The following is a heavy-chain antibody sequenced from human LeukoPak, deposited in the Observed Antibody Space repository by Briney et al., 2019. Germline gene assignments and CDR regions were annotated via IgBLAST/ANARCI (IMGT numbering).Heavy chain of an antibody. V-gene: IGHV1-24*01. Sequence: ASVKVSCKASGYTFTSFFMHWVRQAPGKGLEWMGGFDPEDGETIYAQKFQGRVTMTEDTSTDTAYMELSSLRSEDTAVYYCATGNPIVVVPAAPYDYWGQGTLVTVSS. D-gene: IGHD2-2*01. CDR3: ATGNPIVVVPAAPYDY. CDR1: GYTFTSFF. J-gene: IGHJ4*02. CDR2: FDPEDGET.